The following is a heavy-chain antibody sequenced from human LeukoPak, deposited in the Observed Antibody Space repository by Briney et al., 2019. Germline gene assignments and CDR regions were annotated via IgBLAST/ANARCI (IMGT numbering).Heavy chain of an antibody. CDR3: ARGEYGSGSYHIDY. D-gene: IGHD3-10*01. CDR1: GFTFSSYE. J-gene: IGHJ4*02. CDR2: ISGDSSYI. Sequence: KTGGSLRLSCAASGFTFSSYEMNWVRQAPGKGLEWVSYISGDSSYIYYADSVKGRFTISRDNAKNSLYLQMNSLRAEDTAMYYCARGEYGSGSYHIDYWGQGTLVTVSS. V-gene: IGHV3-21*01.